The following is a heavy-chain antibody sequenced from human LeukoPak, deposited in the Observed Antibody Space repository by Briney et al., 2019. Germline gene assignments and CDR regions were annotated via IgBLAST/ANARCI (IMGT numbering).Heavy chain of an antibody. J-gene: IGHJ5*02. Sequence: TSETLSLTCTVSGGSISSSSYYWRWIRQPPGKVLEWIGSIYYSGSTYYNPSLKSRVTISVDTSKNQFSLKLSSVTAADTAVYYCTRHVYDIVVVVAATPGFDPWGQGTLVTVSS. V-gene: IGHV4-39*01. CDR1: GGSISSSSYY. CDR3: TRHVYDIVVVVAATPGFDP. D-gene: IGHD2-15*01. CDR2: IYYSGST.